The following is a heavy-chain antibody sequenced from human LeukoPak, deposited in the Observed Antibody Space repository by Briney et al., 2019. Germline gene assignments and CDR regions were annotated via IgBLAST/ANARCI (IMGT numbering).Heavy chain of an antibody. J-gene: IGHJ3*01. Sequence: GSLRLSCAASGFTVSSNYMSWVRQAPGKGLGWVSVLYTGGTTYYADSVKGRFTISRDNSKNTVYLDMNSLRAEDTAVYYCARAVDIVATTPFDLWGQGTMVTVSS. V-gene: IGHV3-66*01. D-gene: IGHD5-12*01. CDR3: ARAVDIVATTPFDL. CDR2: LYTGGTT. CDR1: GFTVSSNY.